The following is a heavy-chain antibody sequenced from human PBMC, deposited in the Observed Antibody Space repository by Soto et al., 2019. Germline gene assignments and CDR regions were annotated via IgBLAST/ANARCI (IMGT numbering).Heavy chain of an antibody. V-gene: IGHV3-21*01. Sequence: EVQLVESGGGLVKPGGSLRLSCAASGFTFSSYSMNWVRQAPGKGLEWVSSISSSSSYIYYADSVKGRFTISRDNAKNSLYLQMNSLRAEDTDVYYCARGGPYDYDSRYFDLWGRGTLVTVSS. CDR1: GFTFSSYS. CDR2: ISSSSSYI. CDR3: ARGGPYDYDSRYFDL. J-gene: IGHJ2*01. D-gene: IGHD3-22*01.